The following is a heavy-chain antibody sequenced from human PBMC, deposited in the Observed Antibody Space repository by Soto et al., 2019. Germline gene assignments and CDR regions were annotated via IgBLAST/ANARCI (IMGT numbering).Heavy chain of an antibody. Sequence: GGSLRLSCAASGFTISNYLMHWVRQAPGKGLVWVSRISSVGSSTTYAASVKGRITISRDDAKNTLFLQMNSLSADDTAVYYCAREINHGDLDYWGQGTLVTVSS. V-gene: IGHV3-74*01. D-gene: IGHD2-21*02. CDR1: GFTISNYL. CDR2: ISSVGSST. J-gene: IGHJ4*02. CDR3: AREINHGDLDY.